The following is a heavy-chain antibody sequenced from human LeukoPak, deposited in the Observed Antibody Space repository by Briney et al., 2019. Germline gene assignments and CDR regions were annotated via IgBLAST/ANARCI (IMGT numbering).Heavy chain of an antibody. CDR1: GDSVSANSAA. CDR3: ARAEAAAVHYFDY. D-gene: IGHD6-13*01. V-gene: IGHV6-1*01. Sequence: SQTLSLTCAISGDSVSANSAAWNWIRQSPSRGLEWLGRTYYRSKWYNDYAISVKSRIIINPDTSKNQFSLQLNSVTPEDTAVYYCARAEAAAVHYFDYWGQGTLVTVSS. J-gene: IGHJ4*02. CDR2: TYYRSKWYN.